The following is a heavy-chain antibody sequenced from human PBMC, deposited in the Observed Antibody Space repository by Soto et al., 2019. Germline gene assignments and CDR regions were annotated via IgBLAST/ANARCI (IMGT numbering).Heavy chain of an antibody. D-gene: IGHD4-17*01. CDR2: IYHSGST. Sequence: SETLSLTCAVSGGSISSGGYSWSWIRQPPGKGLEWIGYIYHSGSTYYNPSLKSRVTISVDRSKNQFSLKLSSVTAADTAVYYCAGTTVIPYYFDYWGQGTLVTVSS. CDR1: GGSISSGGYS. V-gene: IGHV4-30-2*01. J-gene: IGHJ4*02. CDR3: AGTTVIPYYFDY.